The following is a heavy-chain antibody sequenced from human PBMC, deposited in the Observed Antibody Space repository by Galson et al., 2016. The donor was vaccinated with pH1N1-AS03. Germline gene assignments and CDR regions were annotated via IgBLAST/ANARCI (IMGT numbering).Heavy chain of an antibody. D-gene: IGHD1-7*01. J-gene: IGHJ5*02. CDR1: GGTSRTSA. V-gene: IGHV1-69*05. CDR2: ITPVFGPV. Sequence: SVKVSCKASGGTSRTSAFNWVRQAPGQGLEWMGGITPVFGPVIYSQKFQGRVTITTNESTSTAYMELSSLRSDDSAVYYCARGKELAPPFNWFDPWGQRTLVTVSS. CDR3: ARGKELAPPFNWFDP.